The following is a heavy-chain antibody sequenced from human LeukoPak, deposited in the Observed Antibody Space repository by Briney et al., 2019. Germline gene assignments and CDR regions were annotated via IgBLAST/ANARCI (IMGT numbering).Heavy chain of an antibody. CDR2: IYTSGRT. V-gene: IGHV4-4*09. J-gene: IGHJ5*02. CDR1: GFSISSYY. CDR3: ARHQLELRPSCFDP. D-gene: IGHD1-7*01. Sequence: SENLSLTCTVSGFSISSYYWSWLRQPPGKGLEWLGYIYTSGRTNYNPSLERHITTTVDTSNTHFFQLRRSGSDADTAAYYCARHQLELRPSCFDPWGQGTLVTVSS.